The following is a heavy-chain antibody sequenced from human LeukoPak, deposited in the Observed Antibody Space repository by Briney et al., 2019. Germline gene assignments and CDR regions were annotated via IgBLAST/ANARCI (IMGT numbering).Heavy chain of an antibody. D-gene: IGHD1-26*01. V-gene: IGHV1-2*02. Sequence: GASVKVSCKASGYTFTGYYMHWVRQAPGQGLEWMGWIKPNSGGTNYGQKFQGRVTMTRDTSISTAYMELSRLRSDDTAVYYCASNGGSYYFDYWGQGTLVTVSS. CDR2: IKPNSGGT. CDR3: ASNGGSYYFDY. J-gene: IGHJ4*02. CDR1: GYTFTGYY.